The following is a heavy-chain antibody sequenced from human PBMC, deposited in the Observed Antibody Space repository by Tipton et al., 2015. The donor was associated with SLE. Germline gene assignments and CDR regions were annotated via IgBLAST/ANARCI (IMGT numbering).Heavy chain of an antibody. CDR2: FYTSERT. CDR3: ARALTSAQGFYFES. J-gene: IGHJ4*02. D-gene: IGHD2-2*01. V-gene: IGHV4-4*07. CDR1: GGSISNYY. Sequence: TLSLTCSVSVSGGSISNYYWHWIRQPAGLRLEWIGRFYTSERTNYNPSLKSRITMSVDTSKNQFSLKLSSVTAADTAVYYCARALTSAQGFYFESWGQGTLVTVS.